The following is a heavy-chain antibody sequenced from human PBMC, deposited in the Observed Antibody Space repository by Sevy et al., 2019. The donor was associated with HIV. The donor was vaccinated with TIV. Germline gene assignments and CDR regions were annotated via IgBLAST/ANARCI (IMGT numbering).Heavy chain of an antibody. J-gene: IGHJ4*02. CDR3: ARDLPPSATTVPHFDC. V-gene: IGHV3-48*03. CDR1: GFTFTSYE. Sequence: GGCLRLSCAASGFTFTSYEMNWVRQAPGKGLEWLSYISNSGTTIYYSDSVKVRFTISRDNARNSLYLQMSSLRAEDTAVYDCARDLPPSATTVPHFDCWGQGTLVTVSS. D-gene: IGHD4-17*01. CDR2: ISNSGTTI.